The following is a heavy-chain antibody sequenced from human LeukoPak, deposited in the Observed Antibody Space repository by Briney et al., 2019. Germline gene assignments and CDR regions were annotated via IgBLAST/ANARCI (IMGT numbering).Heavy chain of an antibody. CDR3: AIGVATISYYYYMDV. D-gene: IGHD5-12*01. J-gene: IGHJ6*03. CDR1: GGTFRSYA. Sequence: SVKVSCKASGGTFRSYAISWVRQAPGQGLEWMGGIIPIFGTANYAQKFQGRVTITTDESTSTAYMELSSLRSEDTAVYYCAIGVATISYYYYMDVWGKGTTVTVSS. CDR2: IIPIFGTA. V-gene: IGHV1-69*05.